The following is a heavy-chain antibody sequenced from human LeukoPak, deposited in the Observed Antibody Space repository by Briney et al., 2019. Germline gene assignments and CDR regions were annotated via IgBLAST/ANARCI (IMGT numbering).Heavy chain of an antibody. Sequence: ASVKVSCKASGYTFTGYYMHWVRQAPGQGLEWMGRINPNGGGTNYAQKFQGRVTMTRDTSISTAYMELSRLRSDDTAVYYCARDPVTVWYYGMDVWGQGTTVTVSS. J-gene: IGHJ6*02. D-gene: IGHD1-14*01. CDR3: ARDPVTVWYYGMDV. CDR2: INPNGGGT. V-gene: IGHV1-2*06. CDR1: GYTFTGYY.